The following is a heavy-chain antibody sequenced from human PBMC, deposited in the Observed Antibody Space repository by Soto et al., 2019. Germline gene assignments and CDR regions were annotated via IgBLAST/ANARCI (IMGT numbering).Heavy chain of an antibody. CDR1: GYTFTSYG. Sequence: GASVKVSCKASGYTFTSYGISWVRQAPGQGLEWMGWISAYNGNTNYAQKLQGRVTMTTDTSTSTAYMELRSLRSDDTAVYYCARDSTPQGRYCSGGSCYVDQSSRPATRGQRRPYYYYGMDVWGQGTTVTVSS. D-gene: IGHD2-15*01. V-gene: IGHV1-18*01. CDR3: ARDSTPQGRYCSGGSCYVDQSSRPATRGQRRPYYYYGMDV. CDR2: ISAYNGNT. J-gene: IGHJ6*02.